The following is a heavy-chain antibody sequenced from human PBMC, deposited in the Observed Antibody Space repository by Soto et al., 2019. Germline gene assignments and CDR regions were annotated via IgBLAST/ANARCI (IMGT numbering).Heavy chain of an antibody. CDR3: ARDLGSSGYD. J-gene: IGHJ4*02. CDR1: GFTFSSYW. D-gene: IGHD3-22*01. Sequence: GGSLRLSCAASGFTFSSYWISWVRQAPGKGLEWVAQIKQDGSEKYYVHSVKGRFTIPRDNAKNSLYLQMNSLRAEDTAVYYCARDLGSSGYDWGQGTLVTVSS. V-gene: IGHV3-7*01. CDR2: IKQDGSEK.